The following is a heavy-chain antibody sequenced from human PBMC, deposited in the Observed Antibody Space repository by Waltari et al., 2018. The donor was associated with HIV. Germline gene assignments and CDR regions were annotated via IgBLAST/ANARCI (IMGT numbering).Heavy chain of an antibody. CDR1: GYKFETYA. V-gene: IGHV7-4-1*02. CDR2: INTEGGQA. D-gene: IGHD3-9*01. CDR3: ARGRSSRWFRPCGGFDT. Sequence: QVRLIQSQSEVTKPGASLRISCQASGYKFETYAMNWLRQGPGQELEWLGGINTEGGQATVLQSCFGRVYISINESLLTTFMEIKDLRLEAAATYYCARGRSSRWFRPCGGFDTWGQGT. J-gene: IGHJ1*01.